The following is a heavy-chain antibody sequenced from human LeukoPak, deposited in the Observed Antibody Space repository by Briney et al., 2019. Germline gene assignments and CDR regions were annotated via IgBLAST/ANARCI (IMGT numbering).Heavy chain of an antibody. CDR3: AIDVQDDLDY. D-gene: IGHD1-1*01. CDR2: IDRAGSSDT. V-gene: IGHV3-23*01. Sequence: GGSLRLSCAASGFAFSTYVMKWVRQAPGKGQQWISTIDRAGSSDTHYAESVKGRFTISRDNSKNTLYLQMNSLRAEDTAVYYCAIDVQDDLDYWGQGTQVTVSS. J-gene: IGHJ4*02. CDR1: GFAFSTYV.